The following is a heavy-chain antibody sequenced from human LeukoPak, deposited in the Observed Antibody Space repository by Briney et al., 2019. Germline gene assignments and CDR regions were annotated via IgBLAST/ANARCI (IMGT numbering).Heavy chain of an antibody. CDR3: ASGYCTNGVCPNYFDY. Sequence: SQTLSLTCTVSGGSISSGSYYWSWIRQPAGKGLEWIGRIYTSGSNNYNPSLKSRVTISVDTSKNQFSLKLSSVTAADTAVYYCASGYCTNGVCPNYFDYWGQGTLVTVSS. J-gene: IGHJ4*02. CDR2: IYTSGSN. D-gene: IGHD2-8*01. CDR1: GGSISSGSYY. V-gene: IGHV4-61*02.